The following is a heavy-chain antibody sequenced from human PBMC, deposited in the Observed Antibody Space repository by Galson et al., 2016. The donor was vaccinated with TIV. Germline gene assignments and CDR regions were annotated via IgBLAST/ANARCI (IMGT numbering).Heavy chain of an antibody. D-gene: IGHD3-3*01. Sequence: SVKVSCKASGYTFINYGITWVRQAPGQGLEWMGWISAYDGHTNYALKFQGRVTMTTDTATRTAYMEPRNLTSDDTAIYYCARKWVPSGRRGIADSWGQGTLVIVSS. CDR3: ARKWVPSGRRGIADS. J-gene: IGHJ4*02. CDR1: GYTFINYG. V-gene: IGHV1-18*01. CDR2: ISAYDGHT.